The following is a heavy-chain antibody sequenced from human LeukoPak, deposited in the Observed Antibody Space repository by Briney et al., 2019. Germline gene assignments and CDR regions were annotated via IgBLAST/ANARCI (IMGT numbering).Heavy chain of an antibody. V-gene: IGHV4-38-2*02. J-gene: IGHJ5*02. Sequence: PSETLSLTCTVSGYSISSGYYWGWIRQPPGKGLEWIGSIYHSGSTYYNPSLKRRVTISVDTSKNQFSLKLSSVTAADTAVYYCARVTGHKDGWFDPWGQGTLVTVSS. CDR1: GYSISSGYY. CDR2: IYHSGST. CDR3: ARVTGHKDGWFDP.